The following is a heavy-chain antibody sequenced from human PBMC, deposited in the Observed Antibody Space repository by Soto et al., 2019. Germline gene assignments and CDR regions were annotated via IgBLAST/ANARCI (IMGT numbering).Heavy chain of an antibody. D-gene: IGHD3-10*01. J-gene: IGHJ6*02. Sequence: QVQLVQSGAEVKKPGASVKVSCKASGYTFTSYGISWVRQAPGQGLEWMGWISAYNGNPNYAQKLQGRVTMTADTSTSTAYMELRSLRSDDTAVYYCARDGIVRGGQYYYGMDVWGQGTTVTVSS. CDR2: ISAYNGNP. CDR3: ARDGIVRGGQYYYGMDV. CDR1: GYTFTSYG. V-gene: IGHV1-18*04.